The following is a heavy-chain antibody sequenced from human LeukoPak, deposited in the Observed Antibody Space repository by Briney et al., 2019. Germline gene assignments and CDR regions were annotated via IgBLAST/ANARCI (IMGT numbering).Heavy chain of an antibody. D-gene: IGHD4-17*01. J-gene: IGHJ6*02. CDR1: GFTVSSNS. Sequence: GGSLRLSCTVSGFTVSSNSMSWVRQAPGKGLEWVSFIYSDNTHYSDSVKGRFTISRDNSKNTLYLQMNSLRAEDTAVYFCARRLPYDYGDLDVWGPGTTVTVSS. CDR2: IYSDNT. CDR3: ARRLPYDYGDLDV. V-gene: IGHV3-53*01.